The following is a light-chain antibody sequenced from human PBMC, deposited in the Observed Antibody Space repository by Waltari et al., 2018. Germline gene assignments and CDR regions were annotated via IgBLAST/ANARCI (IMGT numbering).Light chain of an antibody. CDR2: WAS. CDR3: QHRNIWPRGLT. Sequence: DIVMTQSPDSLAVSLGERATINCKSSQSVLYSSNNKNYLAWYQQKPGQPPKLLVYWASTRESGVPDRFSGSGSGTDFTLTISSLEPEDFAVYFCQHRNIWPRGLTFGQGTRLEIK. V-gene: IGKV4-1*01. CDR1: QSVLYSSNNKNY. J-gene: IGKJ5*01.